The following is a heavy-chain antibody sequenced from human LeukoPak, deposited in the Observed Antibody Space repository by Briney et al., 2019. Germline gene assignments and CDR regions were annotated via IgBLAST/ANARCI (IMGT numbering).Heavy chain of an antibody. V-gene: IGHV3-23*01. Sequence: GGSLRLSCAASGFTLSSCAMHWVRQAPGKGLEWVSIINTSGSGTYYADSVKGRFTISRDNSKNTLYLQMNSLRAEDTAVYYCAKDKESYDNYFDYWGQGTLVTVSS. D-gene: IGHD3-9*01. CDR2: INTSGSGT. CDR1: GFTLSSCA. J-gene: IGHJ4*02. CDR3: AKDKESYDNYFDY.